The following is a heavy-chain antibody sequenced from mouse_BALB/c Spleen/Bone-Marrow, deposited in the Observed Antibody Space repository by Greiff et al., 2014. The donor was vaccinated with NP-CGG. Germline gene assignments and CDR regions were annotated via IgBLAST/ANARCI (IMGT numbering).Heavy chain of an antibody. Sequence: EVQLQQSGPELEKPGASVKISCKASGYSFTGYNMNWVKQSNGKSLEWIGNIDPHYGGTSYNQKFKDKATLTVDKSSNTTCMEHKKMTYENAAVYYFESYGNSFGYWGQGTLVTVSA. V-gene: IGHV1-39*01. CDR2: IDPHYGGT. J-gene: IGHJ3*01. CDR3: ESYGNSFGY. CDR1: GYSFTGYN. D-gene: IGHD2-1*01.